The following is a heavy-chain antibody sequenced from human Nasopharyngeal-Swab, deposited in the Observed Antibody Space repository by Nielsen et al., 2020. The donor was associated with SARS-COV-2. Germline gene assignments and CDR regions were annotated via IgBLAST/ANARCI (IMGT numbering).Heavy chain of an antibody. CDR2: INPSGGST. Sequence: ASVKVSCKASGYTFTSYYMHWVRQAPGQGLEWMGIINPSGGSTSYAQKFQGRVTMTEDTSTDTAYMELSSLRSEDTAVYYCATAPYGSGSGDFLDYWGQGTLVTVSS. J-gene: IGHJ4*02. D-gene: IGHD3-10*01. CDR3: ATAPYGSGSGDFLDY. V-gene: IGHV1-46*01. CDR1: GYTFTSYY.